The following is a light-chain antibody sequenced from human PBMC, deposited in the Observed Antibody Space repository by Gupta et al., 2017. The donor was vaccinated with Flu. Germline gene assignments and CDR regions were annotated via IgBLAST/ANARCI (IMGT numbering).Light chain of an antibody. Sequence: QSDLTQPASVSGSPGQSITISCTGTSSDVGFFNYVSWYQQHPDKAPKLMIFEVSHRPSGVSNRFFGIKSGNTASLTISGLQAEDEADYYCSSYTGSSTLVVFGGGTKLTVL. CDR1: SSDVGFFNY. CDR2: EVS. CDR3: SSYTGSSTLVV. V-gene: IGLV2-14*01. J-gene: IGLJ2*01.